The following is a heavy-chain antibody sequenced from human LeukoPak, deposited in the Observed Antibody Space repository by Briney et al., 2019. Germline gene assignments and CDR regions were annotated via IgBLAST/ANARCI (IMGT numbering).Heavy chain of an antibody. CDR3: ASNAKYSSARSLDY. Sequence: PLGTLSLTCAVSGGSISSSNWWSWVRQPPGKGLEWIGEIYHSGSTNYNPSLKSRVTISVDKSKNQFSLKLSSVTAADTAVYYCASNAKYSSARSLDYWGQGTLVTVSS. CDR2: IYHSGST. J-gene: IGHJ4*02. V-gene: IGHV4-4*02. CDR1: GGSISSSNW. D-gene: IGHD6-25*01.